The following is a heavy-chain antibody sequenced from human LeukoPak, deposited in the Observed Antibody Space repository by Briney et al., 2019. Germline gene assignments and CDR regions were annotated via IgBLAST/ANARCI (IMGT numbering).Heavy chain of an antibody. D-gene: IGHD2-15*01. V-gene: IGHV1-18*01. J-gene: IGHJ4*01. CDR2: ISAVNGDA. CDR1: GYNFVNYG. CDR3: ARDYKSSCSGATCLYFDY. Sequence: ASVKVSCKTSGYNFVNYGVSWVRQAPGQGLEWMGWISAVNGDANSAHKFRGRLSMTMDTSTSTAYMELRSLRSDDTALYFCARDYKSSCSGATCLYFDYWGQEPWSPSPQ.